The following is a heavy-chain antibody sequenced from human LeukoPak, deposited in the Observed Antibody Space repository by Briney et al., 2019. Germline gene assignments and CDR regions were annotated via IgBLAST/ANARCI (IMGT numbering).Heavy chain of an antibody. CDR1: GSIFSAYN. V-gene: IGHV3-21*01. CDR2: ISGSSFNYI. D-gene: IGHD2/OR15-2a*01. CDR3: ARGDDYLPFDH. J-gene: IGHJ5*02. Sequence: GGSLRLSCAASGSIFSAYNMVWVRQAPGKGLEWVARISGSSFNYINYADSVKGRFTVSRDNARNSLYLQMNSLRVEDTGVYYCARGDDYLPFDHWGQGNLVTVSS.